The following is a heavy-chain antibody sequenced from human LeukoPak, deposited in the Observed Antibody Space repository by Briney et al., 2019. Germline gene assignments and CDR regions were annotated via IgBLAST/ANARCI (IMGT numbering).Heavy chain of an antibody. CDR1: GGSFSGYY. D-gene: IGHD3-10*01. J-gene: IGHJ4*02. CDR2: INHSGST. CDR3: ARDRYYYGSGSLHFDY. V-gene: IGHV4-34*01. Sequence: SETLSLTCAVYGGSFSGYYWSWIRQPPGKGLEWIGEINHSGSTNYNPSLKSRVTISVDTSKNQFSLKLSSVTAADTAVYYCARDRYYYGSGSLHFDYWGQGTLVTVSS.